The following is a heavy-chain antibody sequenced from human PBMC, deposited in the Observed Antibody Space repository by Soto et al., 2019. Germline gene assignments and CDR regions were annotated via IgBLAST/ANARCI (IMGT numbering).Heavy chain of an antibody. CDR3: ANSQYYYDSSGYSPLNWFDP. D-gene: IGHD3-22*01. V-gene: IGHV1-69*06. CDR1: GGTFSSYA. CDR2: IIPIFGTA. J-gene: IGHJ5*02. Sequence: SVKVSCKASGGTFSSYAISWVRQAPGQGLEWMGGIIPIFGTANYAQKFQGRVTVTADKSTSTAYMELSSLRSEDTAVYYCANSQYYYDSSGYSPLNWFDPWGQGTLVTVSS.